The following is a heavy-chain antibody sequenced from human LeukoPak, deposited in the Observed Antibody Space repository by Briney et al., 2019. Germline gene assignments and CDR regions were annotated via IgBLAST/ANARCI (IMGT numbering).Heavy chain of an antibody. J-gene: IGHJ4*02. CDR3: AKAFGGTYNSNYFDY. CDR1: GFTFSNAW. V-gene: IGHV3-23*01. CDR2: ITGSAHST. D-gene: IGHD3-16*01. Sequence: GGSLRLSCAASGFTFSNAWMSWVRQAPGKGLEWVSGITGSAHSTYYADSVKGRFTISRDNSKNTLYLQMSSLRAEDTAIYYCAKAFGGTYNSNYFDYWGQGTLVTVSS.